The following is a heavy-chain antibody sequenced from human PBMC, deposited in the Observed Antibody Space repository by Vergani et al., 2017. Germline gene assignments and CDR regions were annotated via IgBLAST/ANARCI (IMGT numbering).Heavy chain of an antibody. D-gene: IGHD3-16*02. V-gene: IGHV3-30*02. J-gene: IGHJ4*02. CDR3: AKDYGGYYDYVWGSYRGPYFDY. Sequence: QVHLVESGGGVVQPGRSLTLSCVASGFSFRGHGMHWVRQAPGKGLEWVAFIRYDGNNKYYADSVKGRFTISRDNSKNTLYLQMNSLRAEDTAVYYCAKDYGGYYDYVWGSYRGPYFDYWGQGTLVTVSS. CDR1: GFSFRGHG. CDR2: IRYDGNNK.